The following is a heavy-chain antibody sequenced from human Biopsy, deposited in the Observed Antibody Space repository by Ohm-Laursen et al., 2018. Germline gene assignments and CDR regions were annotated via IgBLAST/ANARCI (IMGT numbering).Heavy chain of an antibody. V-gene: IGHV4-31*11. D-gene: IGHD3-9*01. Sequence: TLSLTCGVSGASVKTSGYFWAWIRQRPGKGLEWIGYISYNERTHYNPSLTSRLAISFDTSNNRISLQLRSVSVADTAVYYCVREPKTGTAEAWYFDLLGRGSPVTVPS. CDR3: VREPKTGTAEAWYFDL. CDR2: ISYNERT. J-gene: IGHJ2*01. CDR1: GASVKTSGYF.